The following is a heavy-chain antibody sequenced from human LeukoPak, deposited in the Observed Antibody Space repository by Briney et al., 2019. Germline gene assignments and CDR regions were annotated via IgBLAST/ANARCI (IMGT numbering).Heavy chain of an antibody. Sequence: SETLSLTCTVSGGSISSYYWSWIRQPPGKGLEWIGYIYYSGSTNYNPSIKSRVTISVDTSKNQFSLKLSSVTAADTAVYYCARLFQLQHSDAFDIWGQGTMVTVSS. CDR2: IYYSGST. CDR1: GGSISSYY. CDR3: ARLFQLQHSDAFDI. V-gene: IGHV4-59*01. J-gene: IGHJ3*02. D-gene: IGHD2-2*01.